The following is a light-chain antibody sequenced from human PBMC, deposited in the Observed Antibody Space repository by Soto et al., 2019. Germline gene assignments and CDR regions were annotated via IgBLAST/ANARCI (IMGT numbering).Light chain of an antibody. CDR3: QQSYSTPRT. V-gene: IGKV1-39*01. J-gene: IGKJ1*01. CDR1: QNIGRF. Sequence: DIQMTQSPSSLSASVGDRVTITCRASQNIGRFLNWYQQKPGKAPKLLIYAASSLQSGVPSRFSGSGSGTDFTLTISSLQPEDFATYYCQQSYSTPRTFGQGTKVDIK. CDR2: AAS.